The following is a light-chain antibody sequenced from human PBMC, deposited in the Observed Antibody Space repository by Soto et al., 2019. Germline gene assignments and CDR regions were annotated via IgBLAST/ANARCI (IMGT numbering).Light chain of an antibody. Sequence: QSVLTQPASVSGSPGESITISCTGTSSDVGAYNFVSWYQQDPGQAPKLMIYDVSSRPSGVSNRFSGSKSGHTASLTISGLQAEDEADYYCSSYTSSSTYVFGTGIKLTVL. CDR2: DVS. CDR1: SSDVGAYNF. V-gene: IGLV2-14*01. CDR3: SSYTSSSTYV. J-gene: IGLJ1*01.